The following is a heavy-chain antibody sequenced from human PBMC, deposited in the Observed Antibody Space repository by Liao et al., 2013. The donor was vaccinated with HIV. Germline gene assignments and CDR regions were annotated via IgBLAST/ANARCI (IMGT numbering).Heavy chain of an antibody. Sequence: QVQLEQWGAGLLKASETLSLTCAVYGGSFSGYYWTWIRQSPGKGLEWIGHVFHTGYAQYNPSLQSRLIISVDTSANQFSLRLRSVTAADTALYFCARVPRGQLVNAYFNSWGQGVHVTVYS. CDR2: VFHTGYA. J-gene: IGHJ4*02. CDR3: ARVPRGQLVNAYFNS. CDR1: GGSFSGYY. D-gene: IGHD5-24*01. V-gene: IGHV4-34*02.